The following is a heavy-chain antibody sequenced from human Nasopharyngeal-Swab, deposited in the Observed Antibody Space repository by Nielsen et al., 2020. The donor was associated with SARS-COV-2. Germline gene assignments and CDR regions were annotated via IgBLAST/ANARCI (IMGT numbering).Heavy chain of an antibody. CDR2: ISAYNGNT. V-gene: IGHV1-18*01. Sequence: ASVKVSCKASGYTFTSYGISWVRQAPGQGLEWMGWISAYNGNTNYAQKLQGRVTMTTDTSTSTAYMELRSLRSDDTAVYYRARDLPYSSSWFYYYYGMDVWGQGTTVTVSS. CDR3: ARDLPYSSSWFYYYYGMDV. CDR1: GYTFTSYG. D-gene: IGHD6-13*01. J-gene: IGHJ6*02.